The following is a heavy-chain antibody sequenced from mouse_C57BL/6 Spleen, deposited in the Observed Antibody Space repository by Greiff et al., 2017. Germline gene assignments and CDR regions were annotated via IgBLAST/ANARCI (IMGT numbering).Heavy chain of an antibody. CDR1: GYAFSSYW. J-gene: IGHJ2*01. V-gene: IGHV1-80*01. CDR2: IYPGDGDT. Sequence: QVQLQQSGAELVKPGASVKISCKASGYAFSSYWLNWVKQRPGKGLEWIGQIYPGDGDTNYNGKFKGKATLTADKSSSTAYMQLSSLTSEDSAVYFCARELYDGYFYYFDYWGQGTTLTVSS. D-gene: IGHD2-3*01. CDR3: ARELYDGYFYYFDY.